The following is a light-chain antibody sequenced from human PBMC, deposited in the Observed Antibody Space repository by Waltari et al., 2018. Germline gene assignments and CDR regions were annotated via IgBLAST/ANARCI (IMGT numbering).Light chain of an antibody. J-gene: IGLJ2*01. CDR1: SSDVGGYNY. CDR3: SSYTSSSTLV. V-gene: IGLV2-14*01. Sequence: QSALTQPASVSGSPGQSITISCTGTSSDVGGYNYVSWYQQHPGTAPKLSLYDVSKRPSVVSNRFSGSKSRNPASLTISGLQAEDEADYYCSSYTSSSTLVFGGGPKLTVL. CDR2: DVS.